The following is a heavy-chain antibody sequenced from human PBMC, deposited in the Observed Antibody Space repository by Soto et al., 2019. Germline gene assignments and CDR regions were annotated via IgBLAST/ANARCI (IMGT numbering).Heavy chain of an antibody. Sequence: LILSCVASGFSPIPYSSSSLRQDPVKGLECVASISSSDVCIGYADSVKGRFTISRDNTNNSLYLQMKSLRAEDTSTYYCVRDGLDYYDNERLYFDNWGQGTLVTVSS. J-gene: IGHJ4*02. CDR3: VRDGLDYYDNERLYFDN. CDR1: GFSPIPYS. V-gene: IGHV3-21*01. CDR2: ISSSDVCI. D-gene: IGHD3-22*01.